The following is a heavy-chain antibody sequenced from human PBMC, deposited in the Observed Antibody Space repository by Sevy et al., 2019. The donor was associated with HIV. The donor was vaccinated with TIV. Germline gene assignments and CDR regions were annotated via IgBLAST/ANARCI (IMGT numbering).Heavy chain of an antibody. CDR3: TSLSVDTAMGFDY. CDR2: IRSKGNSYAA. Sequence: GGSLRLSCAASGFTFSGSAMHWVRQASGKGLEWVGRIRSKGNSYAAANAASVKGRFTISRDNSKNTAYLQMNSLKTEDTAVYYCTSLSVDTAMGFDYWGQGTLVTVSA. J-gene: IGHJ4*02. CDR1: GFTFSGSA. V-gene: IGHV3-73*01. D-gene: IGHD5-18*01.